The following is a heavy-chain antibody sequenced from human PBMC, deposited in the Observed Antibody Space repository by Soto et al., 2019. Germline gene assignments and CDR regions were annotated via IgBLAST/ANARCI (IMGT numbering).Heavy chain of an antibody. D-gene: IGHD1-26*01. CDR3: ARDGVGEPELFDI. Sequence: PGGSLRLSCAASGFTVSSYAMHWVRQAPGKGLEWVAVISYDGSNKYYADSVKGRFTISRDNAKSTLYLQMNSLRAEDTAVYYCARDGVGEPELFDIWGQGTMVTVSS. J-gene: IGHJ3*02. CDR2: ISYDGSNK. V-gene: IGHV3-30-3*01. CDR1: GFTVSSYA.